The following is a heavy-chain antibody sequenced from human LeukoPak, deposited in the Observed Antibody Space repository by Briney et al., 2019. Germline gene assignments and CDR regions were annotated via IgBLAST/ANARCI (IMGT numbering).Heavy chain of an antibody. D-gene: IGHD2/OR15-2a*01. CDR1: GGFISSYY. J-gene: IGHJ4*02. CDR3: AREASFLYFDY. CDR2: IYYSGST. V-gene: IGHV4-59*01. Sequence: SETLSLTCTVSGGFISSYYWSWIRQPPGKGLEWIGYIYYSGSTNYNPSLKSRVTISVDTSKNQFSLKLSSVTAADTAVYYCAREASFLYFDYWGQGTLVTVSS.